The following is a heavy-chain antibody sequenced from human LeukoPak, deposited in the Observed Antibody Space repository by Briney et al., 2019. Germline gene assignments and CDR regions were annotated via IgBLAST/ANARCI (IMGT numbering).Heavy chain of an antibody. Sequence: GSLRLSCAASGFTFSRYSMNWVRQAPGKGLEWVSFISTSSYYIYYADSVKGRFTISRDNAKNSLFLQMTSLIAEDTAVYYCARDVSGSYLGSSFDIWGQGTMVTVSA. CDR1: GFTFSRYS. D-gene: IGHD1-26*01. V-gene: IGHV3-21*01. CDR3: ARDVSGSYLGSSFDI. J-gene: IGHJ3*02. CDR2: ISTSSYYI.